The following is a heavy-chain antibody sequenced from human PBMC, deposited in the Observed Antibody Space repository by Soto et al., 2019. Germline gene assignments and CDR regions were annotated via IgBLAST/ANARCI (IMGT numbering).Heavy chain of an antibody. CDR1: GGSISSGGYY. J-gene: IGHJ5*02. V-gene: IGHV4-31*03. Sequence: QVQLQESGPGLVKPSQTLSLTCTVSGGSISSGGYYWSWIRQHPGKGLEWIGYIYYSGSTYYKPSLKIGVTISGDTSKNQSPLKLSSVTAAATAVYYCARSVFPWGRGTLVTVSS. CDR2: IYYSGST. CDR3: ARSVFP.